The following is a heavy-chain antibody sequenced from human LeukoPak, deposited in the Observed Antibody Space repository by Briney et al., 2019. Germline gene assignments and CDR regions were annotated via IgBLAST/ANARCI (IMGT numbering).Heavy chain of an antibody. CDR2: IGTADDT. D-gene: IGHD2-21*02. Sequence: GGSLRLSCAASGFTFSSYDMLWVRQATGKGLEWVSAIGTADDTYYPGSVKGRFTISRENAKNSSYLEMNSLRAGDTAVYYCARSGVTYWYFDLWGRGTLVTVSS. CDR1: GFTFSSYD. V-gene: IGHV3-13*01. CDR3: ARSGVTYWYFDL. J-gene: IGHJ2*01.